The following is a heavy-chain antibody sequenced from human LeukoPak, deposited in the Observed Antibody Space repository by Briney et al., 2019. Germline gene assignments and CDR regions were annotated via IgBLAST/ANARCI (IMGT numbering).Heavy chain of an antibody. CDR2: IYYSGST. CDR3: SWAASDYDFVS. CDR1: GGSISSGDYY. V-gene: IGHV4-31*03. Sequence: SETLSLTCTVSGGSISSGDYYWSWIRQRLGKGLEWIGYIYYSGSTYYNPFLRSRVSISVDTSKNQFSLKLSSVTAADTAVYYCSWAASDYDFVSWGQGTLVTVSS. D-gene: IGHD5-12*01. J-gene: IGHJ4*02.